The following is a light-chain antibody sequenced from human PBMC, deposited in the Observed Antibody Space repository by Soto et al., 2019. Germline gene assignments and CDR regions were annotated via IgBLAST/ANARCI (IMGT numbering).Light chain of an antibody. CDR3: QQDSRLWT. Sequence: DIQRTQSPSNLSASVGDIVTITCRATQNINNYLAWYQKKPGKAPNLLIYQVSSLESGVPSRFSGSGSGTEFTPTISRVQPDHFATYYCQQDSRLWTFGQGTKVEVK. V-gene: IGKV1-5*03. CDR2: QVS. CDR1: QNINNY. J-gene: IGKJ1*01.